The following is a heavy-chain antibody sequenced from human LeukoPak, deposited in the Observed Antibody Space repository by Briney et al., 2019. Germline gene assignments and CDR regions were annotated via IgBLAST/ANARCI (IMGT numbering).Heavy chain of an antibody. CDR1: GGTFSIYA. J-gene: IGHJ4*02. CDR2: IIPIFGTA. D-gene: IGHD6-6*01. Sequence: ASVKVSCKASGGTFSIYAISWVRQAPGQGLEWMGGIIPIFGTANYAQKFQGRVTITTDESTSTAYMELSSLRSEDTAVYYCARSSIAARHFDYWGQGTLVTVSS. V-gene: IGHV1-69*05. CDR3: ARSSIAARHFDY.